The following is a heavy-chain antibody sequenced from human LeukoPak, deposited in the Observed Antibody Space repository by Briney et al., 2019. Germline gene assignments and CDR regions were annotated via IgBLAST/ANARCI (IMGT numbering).Heavy chain of an antibody. J-gene: IGHJ4*02. CDR1: GFTFSNYA. CDR2: ISGSDGST. D-gene: IGHD2-15*01. Sequence: PGGSLRLSCTASGFTFSNYAMSWVRQAPGKGLEWVPTISGSDGSTYYADYVKGRFTIPRDNSKNTLYLQMNSLRVEDTAIYYCAKGRGYCTGGSCYSDYWGQGTLVTVSS. CDR3: AKGRGYCTGGSCYSDY. V-gene: IGHV3-23*01.